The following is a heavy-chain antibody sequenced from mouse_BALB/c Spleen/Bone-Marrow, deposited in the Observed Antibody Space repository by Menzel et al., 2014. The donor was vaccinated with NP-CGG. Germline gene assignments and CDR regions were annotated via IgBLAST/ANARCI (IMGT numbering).Heavy chain of an antibody. CDR3: ARRSDLRASMDY. CDR1: GFTFSSYA. D-gene: IGHD3-1*01. Sequence: EVQLVESGGGLVKPGGSLKLSCTTPGFTFSSYAMSWVRQTPEKRLEWVAVISSGGSDTYYPDSVKGRFTVSRDNAKNTLYLQMSSLRSEDTALYYCARRSDLRASMDYWGQGPSVTAS. V-gene: IGHV5-9-3*01. CDR2: ISSGGSDT. J-gene: IGHJ4*01.